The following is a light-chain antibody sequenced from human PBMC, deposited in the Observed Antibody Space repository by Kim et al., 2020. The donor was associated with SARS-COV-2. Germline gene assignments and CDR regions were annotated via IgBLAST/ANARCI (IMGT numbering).Light chain of an antibody. CDR2: GGS. CDR3: QQYDEWPWT. V-gene: IGKV3-15*01. J-gene: IGKJ1*01. Sequence: PPGERVPLSCRSTKRVNDNLAWYQQKPGQPPRLLVYGGSVTPTYIPARFSGSGSKTEYTLTVTSLQSEDFAIYYCQQYDEWPWTFGQGTKVDIK. CDR1: KRVNDN.